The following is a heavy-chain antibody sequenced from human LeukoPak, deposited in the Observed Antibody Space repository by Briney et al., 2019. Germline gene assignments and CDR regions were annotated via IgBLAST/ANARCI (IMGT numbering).Heavy chain of an antibody. Sequence: GASVKVSCKASSYTFTSYGISWVRQAPGQGLEWMGWISAYNGNTNYAQKLQGRVTMTTDTSTSTAYMELRSLRSDDTAVYYCARDLIVVVPAASGYWGQGTLVTVSS. CDR1: SYTFTSYG. CDR3: ARDLIVVVPAASGY. D-gene: IGHD2-2*01. V-gene: IGHV1-18*04. J-gene: IGHJ4*02. CDR2: ISAYNGNT.